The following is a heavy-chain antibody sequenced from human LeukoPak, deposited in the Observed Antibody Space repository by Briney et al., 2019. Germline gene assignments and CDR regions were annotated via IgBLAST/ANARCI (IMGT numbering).Heavy chain of an antibody. CDR1: GGSISSYY. J-gene: IGHJ4*02. CDR3: ARLQYYDFWSGYYTAYFDY. Sequence: SETLSLTCTVSGGSISSYYWSWIRQPPGKGLEWIGYIYYSGSTNYNPSLKSRVTISVDTSKNQFSLKLSSVTAADTAVYYCARLQYYDFWSGYYTAYFDYWGQGTLVTVSS. V-gene: IGHV4-59*08. CDR2: IYYSGST. D-gene: IGHD3-3*01.